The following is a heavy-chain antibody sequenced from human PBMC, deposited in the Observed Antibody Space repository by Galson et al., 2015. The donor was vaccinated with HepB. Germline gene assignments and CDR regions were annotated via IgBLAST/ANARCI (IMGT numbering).Heavy chain of an antibody. CDR2: IDPSDSYT. Sequence: QSGAEVKKPGESLRISCKGSGYSFTSYWISWVRQMPGKGLEWMGRIDPSDSYTNYSPSFQGHVTISADKSISTAYLQWSSLKASDTAMYYCATFHYDFWSGYPPGPYGMDVWGQGTTVTVSS. D-gene: IGHD3-3*01. V-gene: IGHV5-10-1*01. CDR3: ATFHYDFWSGYPPGPYGMDV. J-gene: IGHJ6*02. CDR1: GYSFTSYW.